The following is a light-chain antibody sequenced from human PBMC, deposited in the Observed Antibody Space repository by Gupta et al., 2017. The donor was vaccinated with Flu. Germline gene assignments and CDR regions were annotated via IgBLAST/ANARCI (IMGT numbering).Light chain of an antibody. V-gene: IGKV3D-15*01. J-gene: IGKJ4*01. CDR3: LQDRDWPLT. Sequence: EIMMTQSPATLSLSPGERATLSCRARQSVGSFLAWYQQKPGQAPRLLIHGTSTRATGIPARISGSGSGTEFSLTISSLQSEDFAVYYCLQDRDWPLTFGGGTKVEIK. CDR2: GTS. CDR1: QSVGSF.